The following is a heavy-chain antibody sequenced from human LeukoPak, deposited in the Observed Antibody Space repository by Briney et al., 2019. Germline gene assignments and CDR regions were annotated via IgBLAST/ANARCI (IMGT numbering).Heavy chain of an antibody. CDR2: IYTSGST. V-gene: IGHV4-4*07. CDR1: GGSISSYY. Sequence: PSETLSLTCTVSGGSISSYYWSWIRQPPGKGLEWIGRIYTSGSTNYNPSLKSRVTMSVDTSKNQFSLKLSSVTAADTAVYYCASPVLPYYDFWSGYYSGAFDIWAKGQWSPSLQ. D-gene: IGHD3-3*01. J-gene: IGHJ3*02. CDR3: ASPVLPYYDFWSGYYSGAFDI.